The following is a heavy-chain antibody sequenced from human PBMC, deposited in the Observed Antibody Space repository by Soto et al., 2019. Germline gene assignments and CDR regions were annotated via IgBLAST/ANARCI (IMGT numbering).Heavy chain of an antibody. CDR3: ERDEYRGANARGPLDS. Sequence: SETLSLTCTVSGGSISGYYWSWIRQPPGKGLEWTGYISDSGSTNYNPSLKSRVTISVDTSKNQFSLELSSVTAADTAIYYCERDEYRGANARGPLDSWGQGALVTVSS. D-gene: IGHD4-4*01. J-gene: IGHJ4*02. CDR2: ISDSGST. V-gene: IGHV4-59*01. CDR1: GGSISGYY.